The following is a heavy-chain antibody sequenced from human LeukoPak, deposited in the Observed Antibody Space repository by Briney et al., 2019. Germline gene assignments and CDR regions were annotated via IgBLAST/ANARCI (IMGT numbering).Heavy chain of an antibody. CDR1: GASIVSHSW. Sequence: KPSGTLSLTCAVSGASIVSHSWWSWVRQPPGKGLEWIGEIYHSGGANYKPSLKSRVTMSVDTSKNHFSLKLTSVTAADTAVYYCAYNRNFALDNWGQGTLDTVSS. D-gene: IGHD1-14*01. V-gene: IGHV4-4*02. J-gene: IGHJ4*02. CDR3: AYNRNFALDN. CDR2: IYHSGGA.